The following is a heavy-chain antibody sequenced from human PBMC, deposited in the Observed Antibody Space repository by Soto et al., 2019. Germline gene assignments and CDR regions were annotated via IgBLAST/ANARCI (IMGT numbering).Heavy chain of an antibody. Sequence: QVQLVESGGGVVQPGRSLRLSCAASGFTFSNYIMHWVRQAPGKGLEWVAIILHDGNNKYYADSVKGRFTISRDNSKNTLYLQMNRLRTEDTAIYYGARDDEGGSYCDLGYWGQGTLVTVSS. D-gene: IGHD3-10*01. CDR2: ILHDGNNK. CDR1: GFTFSNYI. CDR3: ARDDEGGSYCDLGY. V-gene: IGHV3-30-3*01. J-gene: IGHJ4*02.